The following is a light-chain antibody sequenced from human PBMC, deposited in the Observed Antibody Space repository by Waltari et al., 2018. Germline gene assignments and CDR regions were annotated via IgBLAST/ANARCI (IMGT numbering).Light chain of an antibody. V-gene: IGKV1-5*03. Sequence: DIQLTQSPSTLSASVGDRVTITCRASQSIHDWLAWYQQKPGKAPKVLIYQASNLQGDVPSRFSGSYSGTEFTLTISSLQPDDFATYYCQQYDAYPYTFGQGTKLEIK. CDR3: QQYDAYPYT. J-gene: IGKJ2*01. CDR1: QSIHDW. CDR2: QAS.